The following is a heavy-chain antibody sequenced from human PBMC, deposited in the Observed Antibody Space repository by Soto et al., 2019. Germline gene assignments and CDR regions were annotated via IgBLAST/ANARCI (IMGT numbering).Heavy chain of an antibody. CDR1: GYTFTGYY. CDR3: ARDHGRAAAAIQFDY. D-gene: IGHD6-13*01. J-gene: IGHJ4*02. V-gene: IGHV1-2*02. CDR2: INPNSGGT. Sequence: ASVKVSCKASGYTFTGYYMHWVRQAPGQGLEWMGWINPNSGGTNYAQKFQGRVTMTMDTSISTAYMELSRLRSDDTAVYYCARDHGRAAAAIQFDYWGQGTLVTVSS.